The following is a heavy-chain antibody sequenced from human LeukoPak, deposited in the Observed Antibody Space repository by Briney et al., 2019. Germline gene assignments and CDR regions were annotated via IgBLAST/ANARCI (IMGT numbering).Heavy chain of an antibody. Sequence: PGRSLRLSCAASGFTFTNYAMHWVRQAPGKGLEWVALISYDGSNKYYADSVKGRFTFSRDNSKNTLYLQMNSLRAEDTAVYYCARDGTCRGACKGAFDIWGQGTMVTVSS. J-gene: IGHJ3*02. CDR1: GFTFTNYA. CDR2: ISYDGSNK. CDR3: ARDGTCRGACKGAFDI. D-gene: IGHD2-21*02. V-gene: IGHV3-30-3*01.